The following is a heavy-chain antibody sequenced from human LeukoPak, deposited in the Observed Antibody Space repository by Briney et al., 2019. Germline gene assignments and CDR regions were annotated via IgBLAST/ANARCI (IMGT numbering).Heavy chain of an antibody. J-gene: IGHJ4*02. CDR2: ISSSSSYI. V-gene: IGHV3-21*01. D-gene: IGHD6-13*01. CDR3: ARDGRSSSKKPY. CDR1: GFTFSSYS. Sequence: GRPLRLSCAASGFTFSSYSMNWVRQAPGKGLEWVSSISSSSSYIYYADSVKGRFTISRDNAKNSLYLQMNSLRAEDTAVYYCARDGRSSSKKPYWGQGTLVTVSS.